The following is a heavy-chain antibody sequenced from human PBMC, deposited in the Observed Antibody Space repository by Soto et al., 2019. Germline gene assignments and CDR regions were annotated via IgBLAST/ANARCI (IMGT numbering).Heavy chain of an antibody. CDR1: GGSISSGGYY. CDR3: ARDKLVASRYCSGGSCYGWNWFDP. CDR2: IYYSGSN. V-gene: IGHV4-31*03. D-gene: IGHD2-15*01. Sequence: KASETLSLTCTVSGGSISSGGYYWSWIRQHPGKGLEWIGYIYYSGSNYYNPSLKSRVTISVDTSKNQFSLKLSSVTAADTAVYYCARDKLVASRYCSGGSCYGWNWFDPWGQGTLVTVSS. J-gene: IGHJ5*02.